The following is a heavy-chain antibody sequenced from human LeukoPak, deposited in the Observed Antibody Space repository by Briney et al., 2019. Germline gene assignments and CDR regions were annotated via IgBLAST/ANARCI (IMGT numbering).Heavy chain of an antibody. CDR2: IYHSVST. J-gene: IGHJ3*02. Sequence: PSETLSLTCAVSGGSISSSNWWSWVRQPPGKGREWIGEIYHSVSTNYNPSLKSRDTISVDKSKKQFSLKLRSVTAADTAVYYSARARNWNYRYAFDIWGQGTMVTVSS. V-gene: IGHV4-4*02. CDR3: ARARNWNYRYAFDI. D-gene: IGHD1-7*01. CDR1: GGSISSSNW.